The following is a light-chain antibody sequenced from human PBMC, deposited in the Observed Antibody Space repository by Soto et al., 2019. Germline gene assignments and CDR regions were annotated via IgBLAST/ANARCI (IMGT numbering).Light chain of an antibody. V-gene: IGKV3-15*01. J-gene: IGKJ3*01. CDR3: QQYNNWPFT. Sequence: EIVLTQFPATLSVSQGERATLSCRASQSVSNDLAWYQQKPGQAPRLLIYDASNRATGIPDKFSGSGSGTEFTLTISSLQSEDCAVYSFQQYNNWPFTFGPGTKVDIK. CDR1: QSVSND. CDR2: DAS.